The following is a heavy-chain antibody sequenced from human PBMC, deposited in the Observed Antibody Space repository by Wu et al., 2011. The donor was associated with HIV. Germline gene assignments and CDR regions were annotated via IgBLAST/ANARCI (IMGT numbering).Heavy chain of an antibody. Sequence: QVQLVQSGAEVKKPGASVKVSCKASGYTFTSYDINWVRQAPGQGLEWMAWMNPNSGNTGSAQKFQGRVTMTRNTSISTAYMELSSLRSEDTAVYYCAALSGGHIVVVPAADFDYWGPGEPWSPSPQ. V-gene: IGHV1-8*02. CDR1: GYTFTSYD. CDR2: MNPNSGNT. J-gene: IGHJ4*02. D-gene: IGHD2-2*01. CDR3: AALSGGHIVVVPAADFDY.